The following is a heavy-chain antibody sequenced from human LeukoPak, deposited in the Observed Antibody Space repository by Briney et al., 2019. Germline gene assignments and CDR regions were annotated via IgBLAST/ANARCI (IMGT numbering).Heavy chain of an antibody. J-gene: IGHJ4*02. Sequence: GGSLRLSCAASGFAVSSNYMSWVRQTPGKGLGWVSLIYSGGSTYYADSVKGRFTISRDNSKNTLYLQVNSLRAEDTAVYYCARAICSGGKCYFDYWGQGTLVTVSS. CDR2: IYSGGST. D-gene: IGHD2-15*01. CDR3: ARAICSGGKCYFDY. CDR1: GFAVSSNY. V-gene: IGHV3-53*01.